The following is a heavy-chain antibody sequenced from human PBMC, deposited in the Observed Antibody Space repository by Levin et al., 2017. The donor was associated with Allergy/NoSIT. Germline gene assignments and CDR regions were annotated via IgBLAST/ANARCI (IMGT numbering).Heavy chain of an antibody. CDR2: ISFDGSDK. V-gene: IGHV3-30*03. CDR3: ASLFFGPGSGNY. CDR1: GFTFSSYG. J-gene: IGHJ4*02. D-gene: IGHD3-10*01. Sequence: GESLKISCAASGFTFSSYGLHWVRQAPGKGLEWLAYISFDGSDKYYADSVKGRFTISRDNSKTTLYLDMNTLRAEDSAVYHCASLFFGPGSGNYWGQGTPVTVSS.